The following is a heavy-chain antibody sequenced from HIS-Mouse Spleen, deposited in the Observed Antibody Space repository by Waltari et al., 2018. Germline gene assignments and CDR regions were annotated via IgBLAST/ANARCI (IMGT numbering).Heavy chain of an antibody. Sequence: QLQLQESGPGLVKPSETLSLTCTVSGGSIRSRSSYWGWIRPPPGKGLEWIGSIYYSGSTYYNPSLKSRVTISVDTSKNQFSLKLSSVTAADTAVYYCAREIPYSSSWYDWYFDLWGRGTLVTVSS. J-gene: IGHJ2*01. CDR3: AREIPYSSSWYDWYFDL. CDR1: GGSIRSRSSY. V-gene: IGHV4-39*07. CDR2: IYYSGST. D-gene: IGHD6-13*01.